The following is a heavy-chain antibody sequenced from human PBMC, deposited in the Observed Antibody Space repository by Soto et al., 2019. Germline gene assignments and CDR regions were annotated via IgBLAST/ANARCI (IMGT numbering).Heavy chain of an antibody. CDR1: GGSVSSGADS. D-gene: IGHD3-9*01. J-gene: IGHJ4*02. CDR3: ARAFDILTRYYFDY. V-gene: IGHV4-30-4*08. CDR2: IYYSGST. Sequence: SETLSLTCTVSGGSVSSGADSWNWIRQPPGKGLEWIGTIYYSGSTYYNPSLKSRVTISVDTSKNQFSLKLSSVTAADTAVYYCARAFDILTRYYFDYWGQGTLVTVSS.